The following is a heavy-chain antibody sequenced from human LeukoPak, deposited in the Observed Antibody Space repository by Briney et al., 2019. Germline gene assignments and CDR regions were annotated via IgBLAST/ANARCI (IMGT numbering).Heavy chain of an antibody. CDR2: IYYSGNT. Sequence: SETLSLTCTVSGVSISSSNSYWGWIRQPPGKGLEWIGSIYYSGNTYYNASLKSQVSISIDTSKNQFSLKLSSVTAADTAVYYCARAQGMATITWSQGTLVTVSS. V-gene: IGHV4-39*01. D-gene: IGHD5-24*01. J-gene: IGHJ4*02. CDR1: GVSISSSNSY. CDR3: ARAQGMATIT.